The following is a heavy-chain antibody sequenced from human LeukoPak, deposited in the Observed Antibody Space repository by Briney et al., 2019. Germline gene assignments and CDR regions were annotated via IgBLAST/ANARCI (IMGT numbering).Heavy chain of an antibody. CDR1: GFTFRSYS. J-gene: IGHJ4*02. CDR3: AKPYPTLTTSAVLDN. CDR2: ISYDGNSQ. Sequence: GGSLRLSCAASGFTFRSYSMNWVRQAPGRGLEWVAAISYDGNSQHYGAPVKGRFTISRDNSKNTVYLQINTLRTDDAAIYYCAKPYPTLTTSAVLDNWGQGTLVTVSS. D-gene: IGHD1-1*01. V-gene: IGHV3-30*18.